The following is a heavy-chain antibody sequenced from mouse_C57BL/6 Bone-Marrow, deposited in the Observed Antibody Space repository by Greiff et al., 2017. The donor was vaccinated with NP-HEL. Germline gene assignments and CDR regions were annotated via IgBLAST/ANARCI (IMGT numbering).Heavy chain of an antibody. CDR1: GYTFTSYW. CDR3: ARVTTVVGRDY. J-gene: IGHJ2*01. V-gene: IGHV1-64*01. D-gene: IGHD1-1*01. CDR2: IHPNSGST. Sequence: QVQLQQPGAELVKPGASVKLSCKASGYTFTSYWMHWVKQRPGQGLEWIGMIHPNSGSTNYNEKFKSKATLTVDKSSSTAYMQLSSLTSEDSAVYYCARVTTVVGRDYWGQVTTLTVSS.